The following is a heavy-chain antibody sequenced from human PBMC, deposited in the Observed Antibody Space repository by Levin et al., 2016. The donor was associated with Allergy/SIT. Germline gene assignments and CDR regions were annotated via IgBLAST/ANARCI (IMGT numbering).Heavy chain of an antibody. D-gene: IGHD2-15*01. CDR2: INHSGST. Sequence: SETLSLTCAVYGGSFSGYYWSWIRQPPGKGLEWIGEINHSGSTNYNPSLKSRVTISVDTSKNQFSLKLSSVTAADTAVYYCAVEDIVVVGQNLQSYWGQGTLVTVSS. J-gene: IGHJ4*02. V-gene: IGHV4-34*01. CDR3: AVEDIVVVGQNLQSY. CDR1: GGSFSGYY.